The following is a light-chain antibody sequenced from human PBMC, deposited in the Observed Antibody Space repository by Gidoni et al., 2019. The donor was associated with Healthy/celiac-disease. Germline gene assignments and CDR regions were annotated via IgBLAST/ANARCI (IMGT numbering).Light chain of an antibody. CDR1: SLRSYY. CDR2: GKN. J-gene: IGLJ2*01. V-gene: IGLV3-19*01. Sequence: SELTQDPAVSVAWGQTGRITCQGDSLRSYYASWYQQKPGQAPVLFIYGKNNRPSGIPDRFSGSSSGNTASLTITVAQAEDEADYYCNSRNSSGNHLVFGGGTKLTVL. CDR3: NSRNSSGNHLV.